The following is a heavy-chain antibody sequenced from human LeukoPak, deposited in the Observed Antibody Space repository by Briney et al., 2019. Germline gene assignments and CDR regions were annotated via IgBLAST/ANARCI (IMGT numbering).Heavy chain of an antibody. V-gene: IGHV1-8*01. CDR2: MNPNSGNT. D-gene: IGHD3-22*01. J-gene: IGHJ4*02. CDR3: ARGFRDSSGRKPDY. Sequence: ASVKVSCKASGYTFTSYDINWMRRATGQGLEWMGWMNPNSGNTGYAQKFQDRVTMTRNTSINTAYMELSSLRSEDMAVYYCARGFRDSSGRKPDYWGQGTLVTVSS. CDR1: GYTFTSYD.